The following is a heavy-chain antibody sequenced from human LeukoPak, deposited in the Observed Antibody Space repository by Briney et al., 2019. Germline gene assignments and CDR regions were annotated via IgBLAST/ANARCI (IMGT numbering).Heavy chain of an antibody. V-gene: IGHV1-2*02. CDR1: GYTGYY. J-gene: IGHJ4*01. Sequence: ASVKVSCKASGYTGYYMHWVRQAPGQGLEWMGWNNPNSGGTNYAQKFQDRVTMTSDTSISTAYMELSRLRSDDTAVYYCARGLCYGSTEIVNWGQGTLVTVS. CDR2: NNPNSGGT. D-gene: IGHD3-10*01. CDR3: ARGLCYGSTEIVN.